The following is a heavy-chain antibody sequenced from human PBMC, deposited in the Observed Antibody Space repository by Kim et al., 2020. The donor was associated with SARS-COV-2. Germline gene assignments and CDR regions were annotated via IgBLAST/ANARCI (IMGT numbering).Heavy chain of an antibody. CDR1: GFNFNNFG. CDR2: ISYDGSKK. D-gene: IGHD3-16*01. J-gene: IGHJ6*02. CDR3: AKGKSLFMITFGGDSGGMDV. Sequence: GGSLRLSCAASGFNFNNFGMHWVRQAPGKGLEWVALISYDGSKKYYADSLKGRFTISRDSSKNTLYLQMDSLRPEDTAVYFCAKGKSLFMITFGGDSGGMDVWGQGTTVTVSS. V-gene: IGHV3-30*18.